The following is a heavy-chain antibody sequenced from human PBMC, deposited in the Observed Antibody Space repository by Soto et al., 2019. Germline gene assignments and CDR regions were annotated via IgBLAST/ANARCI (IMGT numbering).Heavy chain of an antibody. CDR3: ATDIPAVAGTASGNN. V-gene: IGHV1-69*01. Sequence: QVQLVQSGAEVKKPGSSVKVSCKASGGTFSSYAISWVRQAPGQGLEWMGGIIPIFGTANYAQKFQGRVTITADESTSTAYMELSSLRSEDTAVYYCATDIPAVAGTASGNNWCQGTLVTVSS. CDR2: IIPIFGTA. D-gene: IGHD6-19*01. CDR1: GGTFSSYA. J-gene: IGHJ4*02.